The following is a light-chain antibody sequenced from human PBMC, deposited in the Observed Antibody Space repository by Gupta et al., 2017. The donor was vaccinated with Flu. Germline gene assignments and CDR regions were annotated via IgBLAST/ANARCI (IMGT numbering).Light chain of an antibody. V-gene: IGKV1-39*01. CDR2: GTS. Sequence: DIQMTQSPPSLSASVGDRVSITCRASQSVSRYLNWYQQRPGKAPRLLIYGTSNLQNGAPSRFSGSGSGTDFTLTISSLQPEDFAIYYWQQSFTTYTFGQGTKVEVK. J-gene: IGKJ1*01. CDR3: QQSFTTYT. CDR1: QSVSRY.